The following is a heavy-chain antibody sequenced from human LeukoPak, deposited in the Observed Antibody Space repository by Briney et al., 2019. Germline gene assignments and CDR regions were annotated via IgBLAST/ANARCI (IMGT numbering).Heavy chain of an antibody. V-gene: IGHV1-8*01. D-gene: IGHD2-2*01. CDR1: GYTFTSYD. Sequence: ASVKVSCKASGYTFTSYDINWVRQATGQGLEWMGWMNPNSGNTGYAQKFQGRVTMTRNTSISTAYMELSSLRSEDTAVYYCEREAANCSSTSCYANYYYYMDVWGKGTTVTVSS. CDR2: MNPNSGNT. J-gene: IGHJ6*03. CDR3: EREAANCSSTSCYANYYYYMDV.